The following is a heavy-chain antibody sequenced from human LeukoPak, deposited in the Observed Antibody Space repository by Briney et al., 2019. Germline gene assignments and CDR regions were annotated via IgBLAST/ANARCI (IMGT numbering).Heavy chain of an antibody. CDR1: GFTFSSYG. D-gene: IGHD3-9*01. CDR3: AKGWHFDWLFPTVDY. J-gene: IGHJ4*02. V-gene: IGHV3-30*18. Sequence: GRSLRLSCAASGFTFSSYGRHLGRQAPGKGLEWVAVISYDGSNKYYEDSVKGRFTISSDNSKNTLYLQMNSLRGEDTAVYYCAKGWHFDWLFPTVDYWGQGTLVTVSS. CDR2: ISYDGSNK.